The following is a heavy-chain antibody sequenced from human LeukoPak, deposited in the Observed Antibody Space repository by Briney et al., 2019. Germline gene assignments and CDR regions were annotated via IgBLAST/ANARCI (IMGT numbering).Heavy chain of an antibody. D-gene: IGHD2-15*01. CDR1: GFTFSGYY. J-gene: IGHJ4*02. V-gene: IGHV3-11*04. CDR3: ARDRYFGDIVVVVGY. CDR2: ISSSGSTI. Sequence: GGSLRLSCAASGFTFSGYYMSWIRQAPGKGLEWVSYISSSGSTIYYADSVKGRFTISRDNAKNSLYLQMNSLRAEDTAVYYCARDRYFGDIVVVVGYWGQGTLVTVSS.